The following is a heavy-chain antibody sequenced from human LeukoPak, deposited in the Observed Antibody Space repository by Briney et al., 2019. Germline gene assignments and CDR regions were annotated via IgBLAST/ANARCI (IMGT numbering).Heavy chain of an antibody. CDR2: ISSSSSYI. V-gene: IGHV3-21*01. CDR3: ARDLAYEVDRLDY. CDR1: GFTFSSYS. J-gene: IGHJ4*02. D-gene: IGHD3-16*01. Sequence: GGSLRLSCAASGFTFSSYSMNWVRQAPGKGLEWVSSISSSSSYIYYADSVKGRFTISRDNAKNSLYLQMNSLRAEDTAVYYCARDLAYEVDRLDYWGQGTLVTVSS.